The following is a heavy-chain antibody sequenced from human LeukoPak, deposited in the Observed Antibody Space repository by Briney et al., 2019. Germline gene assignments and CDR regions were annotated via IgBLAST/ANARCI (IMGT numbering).Heavy chain of an antibody. D-gene: IGHD3-22*01. V-gene: IGHV3-23*01. CDR1: GFTFSSYA. CDR2: ISGSGGST. Sequence: PGGSLRLSCAASGFTFSSYAMSWVRQAPGKGLEWVSAISGSGGSTCYADSVKGRFTISRDNSKNTLYLQMNSLRAEDTAVYYCAPENYYDSKNFAPYWGQGTLVTVSS. CDR3: APENYYDSKNFAPY. J-gene: IGHJ4*02.